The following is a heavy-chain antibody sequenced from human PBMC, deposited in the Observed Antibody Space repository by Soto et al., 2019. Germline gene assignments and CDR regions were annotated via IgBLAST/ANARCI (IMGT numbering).Heavy chain of an antibody. CDR2: IYYSGST. V-gene: IGHV4-59*08. D-gene: IGHD3-3*02. CDR3: ASPKIAFYNWFDP. Sequence: SETLSLTCTVSGGSISSYYWSWILQPPGKGLEWIGYIYYSGSTNYNPSLKSRVTISVDTSKNQFSLKLSSVTAADTAVYYCASPKIAFYNWFDPWGQGTLVTAPQ. CDR1: GGSISSYY. J-gene: IGHJ5*02.